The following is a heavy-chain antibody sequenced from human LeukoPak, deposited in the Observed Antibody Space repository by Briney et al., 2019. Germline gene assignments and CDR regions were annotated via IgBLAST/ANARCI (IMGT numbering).Heavy chain of an antibody. CDR2: ISSSGTI. Sequence: GGSLRLSCAASGFTFSTYSMNWVRQAPGKGLEWVSYISSSGTIYYADSVKGRFTISRDNAKNSLYLQMSSLRAEDTAVYYCARETYGGKDYWGQGTLVTVSS. D-gene: IGHD4-23*01. CDR3: ARETYGGKDY. V-gene: IGHV3-48*04. CDR1: GFTFSTYS. J-gene: IGHJ4*02.